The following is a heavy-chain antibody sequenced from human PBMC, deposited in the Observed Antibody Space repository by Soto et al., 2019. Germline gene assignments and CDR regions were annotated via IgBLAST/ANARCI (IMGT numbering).Heavy chain of an antibody. V-gene: IGHV4-39*01. CDR3: ARQRTTVATHTYFDH. Sequence: PSETLSLTCIVSGESISSGSDYWGWIRQPPGKGWEWIGSIYYSGRTYYNPSFKSRVTISIATSKHQFPLKLSPVTATDTAVYYCARQRTTVATHTYFDHWGQGALVTVSS. J-gene: IGHJ5*02. D-gene: IGHD4-17*01. CDR1: GESISSGSDY. CDR2: IYYSGRT.